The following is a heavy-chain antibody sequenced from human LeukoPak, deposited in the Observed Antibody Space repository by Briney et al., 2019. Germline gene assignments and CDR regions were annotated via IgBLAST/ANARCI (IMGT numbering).Heavy chain of an antibody. J-gene: IGHJ4*02. D-gene: IGHD2-8*02. CDR2: ISGTSNYI. CDR3: VRDAFTAGDH. V-gene: IGHV3-21*01. Sequence: GGSLRLSCVTSGFTFSAYSMNWVRQAPGRGLEWVSSISGTSNYIFYADSVKGRFTVSRDNAKNTLYLQMNSLRAEDTAVYYCVRDAFTAGDHWGQGTLVTVSS. CDR1: GFTFSAYS.